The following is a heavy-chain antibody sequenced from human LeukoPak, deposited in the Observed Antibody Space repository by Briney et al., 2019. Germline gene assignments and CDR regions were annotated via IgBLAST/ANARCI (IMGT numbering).Heavy chain of an antibody. CDR2: INPNSGGT. V-gene: IGHV1-2*06. Sequence: ASVKVSCKASGYTFTGYYMHWVRQAPGQGLEWMGRINPNSGGTNYAQKFQGRVTMTRDTSISTAYMELSRLRSDDTAVYYCARDTFGGVIAPFDYWGQGTLVTVPS. CDR1: GYTFTGYY. D-gene: IGHD3-16*02. J-gene: IGHJ4*02. CDR3: ARDTFGGVIAPFDY.